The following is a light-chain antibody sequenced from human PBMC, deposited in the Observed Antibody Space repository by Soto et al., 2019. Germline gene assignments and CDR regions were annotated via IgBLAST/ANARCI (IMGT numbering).Light chain of an antibody. Sequence: SCTGTSSDVGSSNLVSWYQQYPGKVPKLMIYEGSKRPSGVSNRFSGSKSGNTASLTISGLQAEDEADYYCCSYTGSTTYYVFGTGTKVTVL. CDR1: SSDVGSSNL. CDR2: EGS. J-gene: IGLJ1*01. CDR3: CSYTGSTTYYV. V-gene: IGLV2-23*01.